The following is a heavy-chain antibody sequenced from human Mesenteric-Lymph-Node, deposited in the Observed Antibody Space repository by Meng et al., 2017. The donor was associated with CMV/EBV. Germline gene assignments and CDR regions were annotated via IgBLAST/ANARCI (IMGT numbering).Heavy chain of an antibody. J-gene: IGHJ5*02. CDR3: ARVYSTIFGGHNWFDP. V-gene: IGHV4-34*01. CDR2: INHPGST. CDR1: GGSFGGYY. Sequence: YGGSFGGYYWTWFRQPPGRGLEWIGEINHPGSTNYHPSLKSRVTISVDASKNQFSLKLSSVTAADTAVYYCARVYSTIFGGHNWFDPWGQGTLVTVSS. D-gene: IGHD3-3*01.